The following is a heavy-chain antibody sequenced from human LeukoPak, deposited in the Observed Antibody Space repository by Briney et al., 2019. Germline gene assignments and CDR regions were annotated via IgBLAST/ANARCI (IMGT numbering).Heavy chain of an antibody. D-gene: IGHD2-21*01. J-gene: IGHJ4*02. CDR3: ARSGNCGGDCYSFDY. V-gene: IGHV4-59*01. Sequence: PSETLSLTCTVSGGSISGYFWSWIRQPPGKGLEWIGYLYYSGSPDYNPSLKSRVTISVDTSKNQFSLKLSSVTAADTAVYYCARSGNCGGDCYSFDYWGQGILVTVSS. CDR1: GGSISGYF. CDR2: LYYSGSP.